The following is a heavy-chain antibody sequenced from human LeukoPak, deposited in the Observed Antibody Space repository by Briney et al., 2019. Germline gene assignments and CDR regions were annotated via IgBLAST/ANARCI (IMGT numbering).Heavy chain of an antibody. CDR3: ASLDGYNHVD. D-gene: IGHD5-24*01. CDR2: IYYSGST. J-gene: IGHJ4*02. CDR1: GYSISSGYY. Sequence: SQTLSLTCTVSGYSISSGYYWGWIRQPPGKGLEWIGSIYYSGSTYYNPSLKSRVTISVDTSKNQFSLKLSSVTAADTAVYYCASLDGYNHVDWGQGTLVTVSS. V-gene: IGHV4-38-2*02.